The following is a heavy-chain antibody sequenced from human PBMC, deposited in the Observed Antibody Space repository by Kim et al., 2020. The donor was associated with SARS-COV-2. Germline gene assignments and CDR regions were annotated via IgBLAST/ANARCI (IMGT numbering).Heavy chain of an antibody. V-gene: IGHV3-48*02. CDR3: ARALGAPLDSYGYIGYYYYGMDV. D-gene: IGHD5-18*01. Sequence: GGSLRLSCAASGFTFSSYSMNWVRQAPGKGLEWVSYISSSSSTIYYADSVKGRFTISRDNAKNSLYLQMNSLRDEDTAVYYCARALGAPLDSYGYIGYYYYGMDVWGQGTTVTVSS. J-gene: IGHJ6*02. CDR2: ISSSSSTI. CDR1: GFTFSSYS.